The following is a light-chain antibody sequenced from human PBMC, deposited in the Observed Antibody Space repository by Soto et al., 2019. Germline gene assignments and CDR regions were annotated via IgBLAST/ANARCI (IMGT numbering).Light chain of an antibody. V-gene: IGLV1-51*01. CDR3: GTWDTSLREVP. CDR1: GSNIGNNF. J-gene: IGLJ2*01. Sequence: QSVLTQPPSVSAAPGQKVTISCSGSGSNIGNNFVSWYQQLPGKAPKVLIYNNIQRPSGIPDRFSGSKSGTSATLDITGLQTGDEADYYCGTWDTSLREVPFGGGTKLTVL. CDR2: NNI.